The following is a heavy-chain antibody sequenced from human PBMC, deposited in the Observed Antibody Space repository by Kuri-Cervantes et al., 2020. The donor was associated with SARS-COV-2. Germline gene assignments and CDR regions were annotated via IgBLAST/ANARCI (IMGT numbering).Heavy chain of an antibody. J-gene: IGHJ4*02. CDR1: GFTFSSYG. Sequence: GESLKISCAASGFTFSSYGMHWVRQAPGKGLEWVAVISYDGSNKYYADSVKGRFTISRDNSKNTLYLQMNSLRAEDTAVYYCARAGGNCSGGSCYFSGFDYWGQGTLVTVSS. V-gene: IGHV3-30*03. CDR3: ARAGGNCSGGSCYFSGFDY. CDR2: ISYDGSNK. D-gene: IGHD2-15*01.